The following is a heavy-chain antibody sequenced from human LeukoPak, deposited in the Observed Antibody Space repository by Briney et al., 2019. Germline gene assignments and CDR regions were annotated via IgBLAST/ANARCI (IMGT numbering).Heavy chain of an antibody. CDR2: IRYDGSNK. CDR1: GFTFSSYG. J-gene: IGHJ4*02. V-gene: IGHV3-30*02. Sequence: PGGSLRLSCAASGFTFSSYGMHWVRQAPGKGLEWVAFIRYDGSNKYYADSVKGRFTISRDNSKNTLYLQMNSLRAEDTAVYYCATYSIVVVPALGYWGQGTLVTVSS. CDR3: ATYSIVVVPALGY. D-gene: IGHD2-2*01.